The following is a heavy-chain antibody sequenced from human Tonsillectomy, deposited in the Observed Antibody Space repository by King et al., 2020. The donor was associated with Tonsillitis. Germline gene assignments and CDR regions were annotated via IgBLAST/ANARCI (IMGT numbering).Heavy chain of an antibody. CDR3: VRFWQSTKAILSAGDY. D-gene: IGHD2-2*02. CDR2: IDGSSTYT. Sequence: VQLVESGGGLVKPGGSLRLSCAASGFSFSDYYMSWIRQAPGKGLEWVSYIDGSSTYTHYAVSVKGRFSISRDNAQNSLYLQMNSLRAEDTAVYYCVRFWQSTKAILSAGDYWGQGALVTVSS. V-gene: IGHV3-11*06. J-gene: IGHJ4*02. CDR1: GFSFSDYY.